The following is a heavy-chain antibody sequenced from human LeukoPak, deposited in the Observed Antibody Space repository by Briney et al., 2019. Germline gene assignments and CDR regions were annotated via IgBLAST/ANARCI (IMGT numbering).Heavy chain of an antibody. D-gene: IGHD5-12*01. CDR2: ISYDGSNK. J-gene: IGHJ6*02. Sequence: PGGSLRLSCAASGFTFSSYAMHWVRQAPGKGLEWVAVISYDGSNKYYADSVKGRFTISRDNSKNTLYLQMNSLRAEDTAVYYCARGGYSGYDGSDYYYYYGMDVWGQGTTVTVSS. V-gene: IGHV3-30*04. CDR1: GFTFSSYA. CDR3: ARGGYSGYDGSDYYYYYGMDV.